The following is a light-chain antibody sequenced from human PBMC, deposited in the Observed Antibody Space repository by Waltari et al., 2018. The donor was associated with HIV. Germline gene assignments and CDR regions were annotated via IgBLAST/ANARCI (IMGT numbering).Light chain of an antibody. J-gene: IGKJ3*01. CDR1: PRINNN. V-gene: IGKV3-15*01. CDR2: GAS. CDR3: QQYNNWPGIT. Sequence: EILMTQSPATLSVSPGERATLSCRASPRINNNLTWYHQKPVQPPRLLIYGASTGATGRPARFRCSGSGTEFTLTISSLQSEDFAFYYCQQYNNWPGITFGSGTKVDIK.